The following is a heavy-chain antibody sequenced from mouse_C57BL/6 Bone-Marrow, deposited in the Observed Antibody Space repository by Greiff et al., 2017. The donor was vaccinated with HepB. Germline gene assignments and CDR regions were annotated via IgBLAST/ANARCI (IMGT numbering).Heavy chain of an antibody. CDR3: AREGDWYFDV. V-gene: IGHV1-52*01. CDR1: GYTFTSYW. J-gene: IGHJ1*03. Sequence: VQLQQPGAELVRPGSSVKLSCKASGYTFTSYWMHWVKQRPIQGLEWIGNIDPSDSETNYNQKFKDKATLTVYKSSSTAYMQLSSLTSEDSAVYYCAREGDWYFDVWGTGTTVTVSS. CDR2: IDPSDSET.